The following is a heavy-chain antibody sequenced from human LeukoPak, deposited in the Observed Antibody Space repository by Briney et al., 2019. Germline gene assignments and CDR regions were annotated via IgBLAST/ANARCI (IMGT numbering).Heavy chain of an antibody. CDR3: ARGGGYASPIGY. D-gene: IGHD5-12*01. CDR1: GGSISTYY. CDR2: IYHSGST. Sequence: PSETLSLTCTLSGGSISTYYWSWIRQPPGKGLEWIGYIYHSGSTNYNPSLKSRVTISVDTSKNQFFPKLSSVTAADTAVYYCARGGGYASPIGYWGQGALVTVSS. J-gene: IGHJ4*02. V-gene: IGHV4-59*01.